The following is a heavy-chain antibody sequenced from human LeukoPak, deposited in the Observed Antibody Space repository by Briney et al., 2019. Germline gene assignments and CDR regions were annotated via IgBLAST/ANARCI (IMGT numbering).Heavy chain of an antibody. D-gene: IGHD1-1*01. CDR1: GFTFSTYW. J-gene: IGHJ4*02. CDR3: ARDSPGYLAYDS. V-gene: IGHV3-7*04. Sequence: GGSLRLSCAASGFTFSTYWMTWVRQAPGKGPEWVANIKEDGSATYYVDSVKGRFTISRDNAKKSLYLQMDSLRAEDTAVYYCARDSPGYLAYDSWGQGTLVTVSS. CDR2: IKEDGSAT.